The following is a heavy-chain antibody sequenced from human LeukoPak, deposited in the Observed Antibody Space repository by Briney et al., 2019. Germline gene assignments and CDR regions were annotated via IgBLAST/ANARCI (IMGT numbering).Heavy chain of an antibody. D-gene: IGHD1-26*01. CDR2: INHSGST. CDR1: GGSISSYY. V-gene: IGHV4-34*01. CDR3: ARGRWEPLD. J-gene: IGHJ4*02. Sequence: SETLSLTCTVSGGSISSYYWSWIRQPPGKGLEWIGEINHSGSTNYNPSLKSRVTISVDTSKNQFSLKLSSVTAADTAVYYCARGRWEPLDWGQGTLVTVSS.